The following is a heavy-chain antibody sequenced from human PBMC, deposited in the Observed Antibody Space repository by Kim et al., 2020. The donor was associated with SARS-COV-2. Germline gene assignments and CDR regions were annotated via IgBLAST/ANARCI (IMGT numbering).Heavy chain of an antibody. J-gene: IGHJ4*02. V-gene: IGHV3-23*01. CDR2: ICASGATT. Sequence: GGSLRLSCAASGFPFSSFGLSWVRQAPGKGLEWVSTICASGATTYSADSVKGRFTISRDNSKNTLSLQMNSLRAEDTAVYYCAKVQDCVGDAFESWGEGSLVTVST. D-gene: IGHD3-10*01. CDR1: GFPFSSFG. CDR3: AKVQDCVGDAFES.